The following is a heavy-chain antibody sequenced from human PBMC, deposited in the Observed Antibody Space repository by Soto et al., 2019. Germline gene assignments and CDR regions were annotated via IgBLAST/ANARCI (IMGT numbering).Heavy chain of an antibody. CDR3: SKDMYTTSFVSSFDY. Sequence: EVQLVESGGGLVQPGRSLRLSCAASGFTFDDYAMHWVRQAPGKGLEWVSGISWNSGSIGYAYSVKGRFTISRDNAKNSMYLQMNSMRAEDTALYYCSKDMYTTSFVSSFDYWGQGTLVTVSS. CDR2: ISWNSGSI. J-gene: IGHJ4*02. D-gene: IGHD3-3*01. CDR1: GFTFDDYA. V-gene: IGHV3-9*01.